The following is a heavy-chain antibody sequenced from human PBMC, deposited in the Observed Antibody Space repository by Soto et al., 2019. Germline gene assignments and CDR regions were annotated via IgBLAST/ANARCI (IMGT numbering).Heavy chain of an antibody. CDR1: GFTFSSYA. V-gene: IGHV3-64*01. J-gene: IGHJ4*02. D-gene: IGHD3-22*01. Sequence: GGSLRLSCAASGFTFSSYAMHWVRQAPGKGLEYVSAISSNGGSTYYANSVKGRFTISRDNSKNTLYLQMGSLRAEDMAVYYCARGGWYYEPFDYWGQGTLVTVSS. CDR2: ISSNGGST. CDR3: ARGGWYYEPFDY.